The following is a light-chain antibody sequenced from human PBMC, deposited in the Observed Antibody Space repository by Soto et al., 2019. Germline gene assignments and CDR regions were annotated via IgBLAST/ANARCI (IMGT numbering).Light chain of an antibody. CDR2: DAS. Sequence: DIEMPQTPSTLSASVRDRVTFTCRASQSLSSWLAWFQQKPGRVPKLLIYDASSLESGVPSRFSGSGSGTEFTLTISSLQPDDFATYYCQQYNSYSITFAQGARLEI. V-gene: IGKV1-5*01. CDR1: QSLSSW. CDR3: QQYNSYSIT. J-gene: IGKJ5*01.